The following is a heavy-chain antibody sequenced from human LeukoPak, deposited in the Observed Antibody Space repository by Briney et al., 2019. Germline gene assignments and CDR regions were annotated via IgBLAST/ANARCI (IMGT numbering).Heavy chain of an antibody. CDR3: ARVVYSSSLDY. CDR2: ISSNGGST. D-gene: IGHD6-13*01. J-gene: IGHJ4*02. V-gene: IGHV3-64*01. CDR1: GFTFSSYA. Sequence: PGGSLRLSCAASGFTFSSYAMHWVRQAPGKGLEYVSAISSNGGSTYYANSVKGRFTISRDNSKNTLYLQMGSLRAEDMAVYYCARVVYSSSLDYWGQGTLVTVSS.